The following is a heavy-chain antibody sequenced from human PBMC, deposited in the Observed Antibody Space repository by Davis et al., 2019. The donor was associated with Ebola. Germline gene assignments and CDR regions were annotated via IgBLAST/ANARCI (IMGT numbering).Heavy chain of an antibody. CDR3: AKDLSGTYYWRAFDI. CDR1: GFTFTNYA. CDR2: ISSSGSTT. Sequence: GESLKISCTASGFTFTNYAMNWVRQAPGKGLEWVSSISSSGSTTSYADSAKGRFTISRDSSKNTVYLQMNSLRADDTAVYYCAKDLSGTYYWRAFDIWGQGTMVTVSS. J-gene: IGHJ3*02. D-gene: IGHD1-26*01. V-gene: IGHV3-23*01.